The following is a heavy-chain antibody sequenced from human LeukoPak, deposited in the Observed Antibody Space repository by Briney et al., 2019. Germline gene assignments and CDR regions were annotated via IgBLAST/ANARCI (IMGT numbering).Heavy chain of an antibody. CDR2: VSGSGGST. CDR3: AKVRFCSGATCYPDDY. D-gene: IGHD2-15*01. Sequence: GGTLRLSCAASGFTFSSYGMSWVRQAPGKGLEWVSVVSGSGGSTYYADSVKGRFTISRDNSKNTLYLQMNSLRPEDTAVYYCAKVRFCSGATCYPDDYWGQGTLVTVSS. CDR1: GFTFSSYG. V-gene: IGHV3-23*01. J-gene: IGHJ4*02.